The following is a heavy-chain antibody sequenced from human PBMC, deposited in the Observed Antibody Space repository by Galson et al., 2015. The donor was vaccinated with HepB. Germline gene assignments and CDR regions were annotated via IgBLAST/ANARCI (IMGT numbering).Heavy chain of an antibody. CDR3: AKERGYYDSSEGVYYYYGMDV. V-gene: IGHV3-30*02. D-gene: IGHD3-22*01. Sequence: SLRLSCAAPGFTFSSYGMHWVRQAPGKGLEWVAFIRYDGSNKYYADPVKGRFTISRDNSKNTLYLQMNSLRAEDTAVYYCAKERGYYDSSEGVYYYYGMDVWGQGTTVTVSS. CDR2: IRYDGSNK. J-gene: IGHJ6*02. CDR1: GFTFSSYG.